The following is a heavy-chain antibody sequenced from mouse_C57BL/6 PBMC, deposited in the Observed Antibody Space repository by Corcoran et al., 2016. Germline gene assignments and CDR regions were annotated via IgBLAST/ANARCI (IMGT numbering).Heavy chain of an antibody. J-gene: IGHJ3*01. V-gene: IGHV1-26*01. D-gene: IGHD1-1*01. CDR1: GYTFTDYY. CDR2: INPNNGGT. CDR3: ARPPTVEDFAY. Sequence: EVQLQQSGPELVKPGASVKISCKASGYTFTDYYMNWVKQSHGKSLEWIGDINPNNGGTSYNQKFKGKATLTVDKSYSTAYMELRSLTSEDSAVYYCARPPTVEDFAYWGQGTLVTFSA.